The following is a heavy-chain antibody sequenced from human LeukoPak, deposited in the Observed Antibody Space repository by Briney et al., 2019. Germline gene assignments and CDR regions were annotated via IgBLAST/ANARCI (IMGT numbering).Heavy chain of an antibody. CDR2: IYYSGST. D-gene: IGHD3-10*01. Sequence: PSETLSLTCTVSGGSISSSSYYWGWIRQPPGKGLEWIGSIYYSGSTYYNPSLKSRVTISVDTSKNQFSLRLSSVTAADTAVYYCARLAITMVRGVIIVGYYYYYMDVWGKGTTVTISS. J-gene: IGHJ6*03. V-gene: IGHV4-39*07. CDR3: ARLAITMVRGVIIVGYYYYYMDV. CDR1: GGSISSSSYY.